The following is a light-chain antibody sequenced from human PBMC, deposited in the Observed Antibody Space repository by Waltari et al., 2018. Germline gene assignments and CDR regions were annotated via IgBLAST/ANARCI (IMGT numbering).Light chain of an antibody. CDR1: QSVTSSY. J-gene: IGKJ4*01. CDR3: QLHGGSPKLI. CDR2: GAS. Sequence: EIVLTQSPGTLSLSPGDRATLSCRASQSVTSSYLGWYQQKPGQAPRLLIYGASSRATGVPDRFSGSGSGTGFTLTISRLEPEDFAVYHCQLHGGSPKLIFGGGTKVEIK. V-gene: IGKV3-20*01.